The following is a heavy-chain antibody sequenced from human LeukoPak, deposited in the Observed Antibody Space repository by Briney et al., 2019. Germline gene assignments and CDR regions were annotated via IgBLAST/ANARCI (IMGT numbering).Heavy chain of an antibody. D-gene: IGHD3-10*01. Sequence: GGSLRLSCAASGFSFSNYWMTWARQAPGKGREWGANTKQEGSQKNYLDSVRCRFTISRDNAKSSLYLQMNSVSVDDKAVYFCLGSASYTHWGQGTLVTVSS. CDR2: TKQEGSQK. CDR3: LGSASYTH. V-gene: IGHV3-7*01. CDR1: GFSFSNYW. J-gene: IGHJ4*02.